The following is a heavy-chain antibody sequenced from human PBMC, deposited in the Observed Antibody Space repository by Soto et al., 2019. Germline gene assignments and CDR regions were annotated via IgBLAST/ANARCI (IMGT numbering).Heavy chain of an antibody. CDR3: ARDVDSGSYYPDYFDY. CDR2: ISSSSSYI. Sequence: LRLSCAASGFTFSSYSMNWVRQAPGKGLEWVSSISSSSSYIYYADSVKGRFTISRDNAKNSLYLQMNSLRAEDTAVYYCARDVDSGSYYPDYFDYWGQGTLVTVSS. V-gene: IGHV3-21*01. D-gene: IGHD1-26*01. CDR1: GFTFSSYS. J-gene: IGHJ4*02.